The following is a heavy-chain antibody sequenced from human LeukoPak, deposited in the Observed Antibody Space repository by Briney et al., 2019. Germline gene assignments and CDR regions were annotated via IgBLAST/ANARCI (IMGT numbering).Heavy chain of an antibody. V-gene: IGHV3-7*03. J-gene: IGHJ4*02. CDR2: IRQDGNEQ. CDR3: ARAPYSGGWYLMY. CDR1: GFTFSSYW. D-gene: IGHD6-19*01. Sequence: HAGGSLRLSCAASGFTFSSYWMTWVRQVPGKGLEWVANIRQDGNEQYYMDSVKGRFTISRDNAKNSLFLQMNSLRAEDTAVYYCARAPYSGGWYLMYWGQGTLVTVSS.